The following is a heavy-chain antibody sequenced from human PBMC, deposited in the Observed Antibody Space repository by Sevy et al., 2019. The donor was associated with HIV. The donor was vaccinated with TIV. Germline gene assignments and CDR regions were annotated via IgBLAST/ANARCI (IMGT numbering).Heavy chain of an antibody. CDR3: ATAGTNGYNYFDY. CDR2: INPDSGDT. J-gene: IGHJ4*02. Sequence: ALVKVSCKASGYTFTDYYMHWVRQAPGQGLEWMGWINPDSGDTIYAQKFQGWVTMTRDTSIITAYMELTRLNSDDTAVYFCATAGTNGYNYFDYWGQGTLVTVSS. V-gene: IGHV1-2*04. CDR1: GYTFTDYY. D-gene: IGHD1-1*01.